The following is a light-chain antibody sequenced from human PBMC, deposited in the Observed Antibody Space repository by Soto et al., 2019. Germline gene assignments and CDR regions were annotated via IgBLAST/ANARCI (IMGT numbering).Light chain of an antibody. CDR2: WAS. J-gene: IGKJ4*01. CDR3: QQYHSTPRT. V-gene: IGKV4-1*01. CDR1: QTVLYSSNNKNY. Sequence: DIVMTQSPDSLAVSLGERATINCKSSQTVLYSSNNKNYLAWYQQKPGQPPKLLIYWASTRQSGVPDRFSGSGSGTDFTLTISSLQAEDVAVYYCQQYHSTPRTFGGGTKVELK.